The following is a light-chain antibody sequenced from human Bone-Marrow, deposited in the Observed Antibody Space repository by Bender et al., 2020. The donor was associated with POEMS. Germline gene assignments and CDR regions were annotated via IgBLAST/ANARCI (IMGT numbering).Light chain of an antibody. J-gene: IGLJ2*01. V-gene: IGLV1-47*01. CDR3: SSYTSSSTLVV. CDR1: SSNIGNNS. Sequence: QSVLTQPPSVSGTPGQRVIISCSGSSSNIGNNSVCWYQQLPGTAPKLLMYKTFDRPSGIPERFSASKSGTSASLAIDGLRSEDEADYHCSSYTSSSTLVVFGGGTKLTVL. CDR2: KTF.